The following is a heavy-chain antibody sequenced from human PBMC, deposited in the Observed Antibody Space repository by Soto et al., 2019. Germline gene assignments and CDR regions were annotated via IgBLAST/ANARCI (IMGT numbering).Heavy chain of an antibody. D-gene: IGHD4-17*01. V-gene: IGHV4-39*01. CDR3: ASIPFGVYGVPSGGMDV. CDR2: IYYSGST. CDR1: GGSISSSSYY. Sequence: SETLSLTCTVSGGSISSSSYYWGWIRQPPGKGLEWIGSIYYSGSTYYNPSLKSRVTISVDTSKNQFSLKLSSVTAADTAVYYCASIPFGVYGVPSGGMDVWGQGTTVTVSS. J-gene: IGHJ6*02.